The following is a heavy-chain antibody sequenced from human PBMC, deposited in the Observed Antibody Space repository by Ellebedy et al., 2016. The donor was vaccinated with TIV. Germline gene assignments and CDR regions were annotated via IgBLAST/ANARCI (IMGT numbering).Heavy chain of an antibody. CDR1: GSSVTSTTYW. Sequence: SETLSLXCSVSGSSVTSTTYWWNWFRQPPGKGLEWMGKVYYTGGTDYHPSPKSRLTISLDTSKNQFSLRLTSVTAADTAVYYCAANGDYWGQGTLVTVSS. CDR2: VYYTGGT. CDR3: AANGDY. D-gene: IGHD2-8*01. J-gene: IGHJ4*02. V-gene: IGHV4-61*01.